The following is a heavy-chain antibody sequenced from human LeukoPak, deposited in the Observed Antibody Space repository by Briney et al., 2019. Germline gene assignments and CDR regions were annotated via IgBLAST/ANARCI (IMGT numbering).Heavy chain of an antibody. CDR1: GFTFSYYW. J-gene: IGHJ4*02. D-gene: IGHD3-9*01. V-gene: IGHV3-74*01. CDR2: VNGDGSST. CDR3: ARDMTGYHDY. Sequence: GGSLRLSCAASGFTFSYYWMHWVRQAPGNGLVWVSRVNGDGSSTSYADSVKGRFTISRDNARNTLYLQMNSLRAEDTAVYYCARDMTGYHDYWGQGTLVTVSS.